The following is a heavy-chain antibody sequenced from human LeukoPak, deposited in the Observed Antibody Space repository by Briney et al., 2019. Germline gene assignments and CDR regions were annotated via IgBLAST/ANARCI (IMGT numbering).Heavy chain of an antibody. Sequence: GGSLRLSCAASGFTFSTYWMSWVRQAPGKGLEWVANIKEDGSEKHYVDSVKGRFAISRDNAKNSLYLQMNSLRAEDTAIYYCARGGSDVTVGYWGQGTLVTVSS. J-gene: IGHJ4*02. D-gene: IGHD1-26*01. V-gene: IGHV3-7*01. CDR1: GFTFSTYW. CDR2: IKEDGSEK. CDR3: ARGGSDVTVGY.